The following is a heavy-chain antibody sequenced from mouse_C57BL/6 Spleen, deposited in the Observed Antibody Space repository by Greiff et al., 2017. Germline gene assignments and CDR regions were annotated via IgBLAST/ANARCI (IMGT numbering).Heavy chain of an antibody. CDR3: ARENDYYDSAWFAD. D-gene: IGHD2-4*01. J-gene: IGHJ3*01. Sequence: QVQLQQPGAELVKPGASVKMSCKASGYTFTSYWITWVKQRPGQGLEWIGDIYPGSGSTNYNEKFKSKSTLTVDTSSSTAYMQLSSLTSEDSAVYYWARENDYYDSAWFADWGQGTLVTVSA. CDR1: GYTFTSYW. CDR2: IYPGSGST. V-gene: IGHV1-55*01.